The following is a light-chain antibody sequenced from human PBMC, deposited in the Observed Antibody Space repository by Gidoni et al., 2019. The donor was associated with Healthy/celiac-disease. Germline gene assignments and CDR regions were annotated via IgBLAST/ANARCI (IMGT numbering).Light chain of an antibody. J-gene: IGKJ1*01. V-gene: IGKV1-5*03. CDR2: KAS. CDR1: QSISSR. Sequence: DIQMTQSPSTLSASGGHIVTITCRASQSISSRLASYQQKPGKDPTLLIYKASSFESGVPSRFIGSGAGTEFTLPISSLQPDDFATYYCQQYYSYSWTFGQGTKVEIK. CDR3: QQYYSYSWT.